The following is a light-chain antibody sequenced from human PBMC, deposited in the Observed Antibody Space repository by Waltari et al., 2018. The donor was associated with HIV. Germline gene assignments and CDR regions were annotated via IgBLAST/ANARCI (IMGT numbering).Light chain of an antibody. CDR3: SSYAGNNILV. CDR2: EVT. J-gene: IGLJ2*01. CDR1: TSDVGAHDY. V-gene: IGLV2-8*01. Sequence: QSALTQPASVSGSPGQSITISCTGTTSDVGAHDYFSWYQQYPGKAPKLMISEVTKRPSGVPDRFSGSKSGNTASLTVSGLRAEDEAEYYCSSYAGNNILVFGGGTKLTVL.